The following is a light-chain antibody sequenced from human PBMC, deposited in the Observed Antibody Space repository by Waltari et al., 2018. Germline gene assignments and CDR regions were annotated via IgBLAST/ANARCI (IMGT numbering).Light chain of an antibody. Sequence: DILLTQSPDALSVSPAESATLSCRASESVGSALAWYQTRPGQPPSLLIYGASTRGTGIPARFSGSGSGTEFTLTISSLQSEDFAVYYCQQYNYWRTFGQGTKVEIK. CDR3: QQYNYWRT. CDR2: GAS. J-gene: IGKJ1*01. V-gene: IGKV3-15*01. CDR1: ESVGSA.